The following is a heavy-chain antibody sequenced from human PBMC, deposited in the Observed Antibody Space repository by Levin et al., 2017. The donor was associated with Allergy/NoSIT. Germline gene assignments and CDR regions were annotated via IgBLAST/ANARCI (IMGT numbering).Heavy chain of an antibody. Sequence: SETLSLTCAVYGGSFSGYYWSWIRQPPGKGLEWIGEINHSGSTNYNPSLKSRVTISVDTSKNQFSLKLSSVTAADTAVYYCARGLIGYYGSGTWRRIFWFDPWGQGTLVTVSS. CDR3: ARGLIGYYGSGTWRRIFWFDP. V-gene: IGHV4-34*01. CDR2: INHSGST. CDR1: GGSFSGYY. J-gene: IGHJ5*02. D-gene: IGHD3-10*01.